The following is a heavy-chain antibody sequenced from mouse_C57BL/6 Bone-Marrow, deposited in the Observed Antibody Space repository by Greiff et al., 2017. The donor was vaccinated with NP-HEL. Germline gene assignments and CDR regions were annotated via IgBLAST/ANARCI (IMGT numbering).Heavy chain of an antibody. D-gene: IGHD1-1*01. CDR3: ARRAYYYGSSYVLYFDV. Sequence: EVQVVESGGGLVKPGGSLKLSCAASGFTFSDYGMHWVRQAPEKGLEWVAYISSGSSTIYYADTVKGRFTISRDNAKNTLFLQMTSLRSEDTAMYYGARRAYYYGSSYVLYFDVWGTGTTVTVSS. CDR1: GFTFSDYG. V-gene: IGHV5-17*01. J-gene: IGHJ1*03. CDR2: ISSGSSTI.